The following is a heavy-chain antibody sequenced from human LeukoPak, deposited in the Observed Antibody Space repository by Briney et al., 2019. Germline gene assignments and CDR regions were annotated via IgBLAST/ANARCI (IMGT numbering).Heavy chain of an antibody. CDR1: GGSISSSSYY. V-gene: IGHV4-39*07. CDR2: IYYSGST. Sequence: SETLSLTCTVSGGSISSSSYYWSWIRQPPGKGLEWIGSIYYSGSTYYNPSLKSRVTISVDTSKNQFSLKLSSVTAADTAVYYCARDLVDSSGWYLVFDYWGQGTLVTVSS. J-gene: IGHJ4*02. D-gene: IGHD6-19*01. CDR3: ARDLVDSSGWYLVFDY.